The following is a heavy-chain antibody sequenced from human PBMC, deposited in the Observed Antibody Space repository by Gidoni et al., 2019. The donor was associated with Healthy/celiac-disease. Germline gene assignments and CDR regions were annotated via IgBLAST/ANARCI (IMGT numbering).Heavy chain of an antibody. V-gene: IGHV4-34*01. CDR3: ARGCKGVAAAGTGIYYYYYMDV. CDR2: INHSGST. Sequence: QVQLQQWGAGLLKPSETLSLTCAVYGGSFSGYYWSWIRQPPGKGLEWIGEINHSGSTNYNPSLKSRVTISVDTSKNQFSLKLSSVTAADTAVYYCARGCKGVAAAGTGIYYYYYMDVWGKGTTVTVSS. D-gene: IGHD6-13*01. CDR1: GGSFSGYY. J-gene: IGHJ6*03.